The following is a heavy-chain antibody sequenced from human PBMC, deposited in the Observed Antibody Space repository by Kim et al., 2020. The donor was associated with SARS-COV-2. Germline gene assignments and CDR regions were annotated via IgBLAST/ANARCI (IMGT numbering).Heavy chain of an antibody. CDR1: GGSISSSSYY. D-gene: IGHD2-21*01. CDR3: ARNPVFSDCGGDCYSLSRATIWFDP. CDR2: IYYSGST. J-gene: IGHJ5*02. V-gene: IGHV4-39*01. Sequence: SETLSLTCTVSGGSISSSSYYWGWIRQPPGKGLEWIGSIYYSGSTYYNPSLKSRVTISVDTSKNQFSLKLSSVTAADTAVYYCARNPVFSDCGGDCYSLSRATIWFDPWGQGTLVTVSS.